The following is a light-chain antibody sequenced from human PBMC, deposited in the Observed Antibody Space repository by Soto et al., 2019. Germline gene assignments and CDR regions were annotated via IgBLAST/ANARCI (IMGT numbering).Light chain of an antibody. CDR3: SSYTSSSTLGV. J-gene: IGLJ1*01. CDR1: SSDVGAYNS. CDR2: DVS. Sequence: QSALTQPASVSGSPGQSIAISCTGTSSDVGAYNSVSWYQQYPGKAPKLMIHDVSNRPSGVSDRFSGSKSGNTASLTISGLQAEDEADYYCSSYTSSSTLGVFGTGTKLTVL. V-gene: IGLV2-14*01.